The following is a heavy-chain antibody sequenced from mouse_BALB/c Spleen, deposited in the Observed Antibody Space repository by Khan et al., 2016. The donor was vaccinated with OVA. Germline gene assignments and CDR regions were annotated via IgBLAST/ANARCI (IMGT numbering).Heavy chain of an antibody. CDR3: ASHLNGSFAY. CDR1: GFTFSSYS. CDR2: ISSGGDYT. Sequence: EVELVESGGDLVKPGGSLKLSCAASGFTFSSYSMSWVRQTPDKRLEWVATISSGGDYTYYPDNVKGRFTISRDNAKNTLYLQMSSEKSEETAMYYCASHLNGSFAYWGQGTLVNVSA. J-gene: IGHJ3*01. V-gene: IGHV5-6*01.